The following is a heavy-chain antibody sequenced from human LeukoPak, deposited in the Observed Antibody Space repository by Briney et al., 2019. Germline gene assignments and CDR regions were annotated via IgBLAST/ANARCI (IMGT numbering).Heavy chain of an antibody. D-gene: IGHD4-23*01. Sequence: GRFLRLSCAASGFTFSSYAMHWVRQAPGKGLEWVAVISYDGSNKYYADSVKGRFTISRDNSKNTLYLQMNSLRAEDTAVYYCARDGSTTVVIFDYWGQGTLVTVSS. V-gene: IGHV3-30-3*01. CDR2: ISYDGSNK. CDR1: GFTFSSYA. J-gene: IGHJ4*02. CDR3: ARDGSTTVVIFDY.